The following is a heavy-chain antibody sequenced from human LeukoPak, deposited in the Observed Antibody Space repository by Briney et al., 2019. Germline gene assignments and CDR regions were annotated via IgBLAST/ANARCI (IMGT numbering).Heavy chain of an antibody. CDR2: IYYSGST. CDR3: ARAFHGRAVAGRFDY. Sequence: SETLSLTCTVSGGSISSGGYYWSWIRQHPGKGLEWIGYIYYSGSTYYNPSLKSRVTISVDTSKNQFSLKLSSVTAADTAVYYCARAFHGRAVAGRFDYWGQGTLVSVPP. V-gene: IGHV4-31*03. CDR1: GGSISSGGYY. J-gene: IGHJ4*02. D-gene: IGHD6-13*01.